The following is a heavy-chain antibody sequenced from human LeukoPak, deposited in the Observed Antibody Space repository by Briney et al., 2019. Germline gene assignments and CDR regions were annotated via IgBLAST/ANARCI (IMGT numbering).Heavy chain of an antibody. CDR2: IDPNSGAT. V-gene: IGHV1-2*02. D-gene: IGHD6-6*01. CDR1: GYTFTDYY. CDR3: ARDRLTFDY. J-gene: IGHJ4*02. Sequence: ASVKVSCKASGYTFTDYYMHWVWQAPGQGLECMGWIDPNSGATKYAQKFQGRVTMTRDTSISTAYMELRRLRSDDTALYYCARDRLTFDYWGQGTLVTVSS.